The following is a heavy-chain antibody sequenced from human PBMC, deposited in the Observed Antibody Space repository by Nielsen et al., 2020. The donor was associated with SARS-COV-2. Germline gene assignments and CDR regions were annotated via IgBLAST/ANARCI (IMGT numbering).Heavy chain of an antibody. CDR2: INHSGST. CDR3: ARAGLGGYNYYYFDY. J-gene: IGHJ4*02. V-gene: IGHV4-34*01. Sequence: PETLSLTCAVYGGSFSGYYWSWIRQPPGKGLEWIGEINHSGSTNYNPSLKSRVTISVDTSKNQFSLKLSSVTAADTAVYYCARAGLGGYNYYYFDYWGQGTLVTVSS. D-gene: IGHD5-24*01. CDR1: GGSFSGYY.